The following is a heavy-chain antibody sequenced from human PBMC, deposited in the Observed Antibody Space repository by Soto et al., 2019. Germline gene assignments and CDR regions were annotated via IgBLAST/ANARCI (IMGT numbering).Heavy chain of an antibody. CDR3: ARAVAVAADFDY. CDR2: IYYSGST. V-gene: IGHV4-39*01. J-gene: IGHJ4*02. D-gene: IGHD6-19*01. Sequence: SETMSLTCTVSGGSISSSSYYWGWIRQPPGKGLEWIGSIYYSGSTYYNPSLKSRVTISVDTSKNQFSLKLSSVTAADTAVFYCARAVAVAADFDYWGQGTPVTVSS. CDR1: GGSISSSSYY.